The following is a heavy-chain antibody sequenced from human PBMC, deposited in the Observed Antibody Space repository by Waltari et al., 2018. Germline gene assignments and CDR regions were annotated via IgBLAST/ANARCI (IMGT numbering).Heavy chain of an antibody. D-gene: IGHD6-19*01. J-gene: IGHJ4*02. Sequence: EVQLVESGGGLVQPGGSLRLSCAASGFTFGTYIMNWVRQAPGKGLEWVSYISSSSGTIYYADSVKGRFTISRDNAKNSLYLQMNSLRAEDTAVYYCARRYSSGFDYWGQGTLVTVSS. CDR1: GFTFGTYI. CDR3: ARRYSSGFDY. V-gene: IGHV3-48*04. CDR2: ISSSSGTI.